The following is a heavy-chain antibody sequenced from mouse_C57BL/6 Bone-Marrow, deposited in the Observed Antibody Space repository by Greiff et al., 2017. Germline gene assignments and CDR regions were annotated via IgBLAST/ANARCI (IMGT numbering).Heavy chain of an antibody. CDR1: GYTFTNYW. CDR2: IYPGGGYT. J-gene: IGHJ2*01. CDR3: ARWDYGSISYFDY. Sequence: QVQLKESGAELVRPGTSVTMSCKASGYTFTNYWIGWAKQRPGHGLEWIGDIYPGGGYTNYNEKFKGKATLTADKSSSTAYMQFSSLTSEDSAIYYCARWDYGSISYFDYWGQGTTLTVSS. D-gene: IGHD1-1*01. V-gene: IGHV1-63*01.